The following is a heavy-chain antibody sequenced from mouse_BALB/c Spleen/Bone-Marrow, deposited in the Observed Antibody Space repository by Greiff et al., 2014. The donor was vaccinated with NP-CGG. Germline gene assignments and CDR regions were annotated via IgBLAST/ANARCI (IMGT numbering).Heavy chain of an antibody. V-gene: IGHV1S22*01. D-gene: IGHD1-1*01. J-gene: IGHJ4*01. Sequence: LQQPGSELVRPGASVKLSCKASGYTFTSYWMHWVKQRPGQGLEWIGNIYPDSGKTNYDEKFKRKATLTVDTSSSTAYMQLSSLTSEDSTVYYCTRRGDYYGSPRVYCAMDFWGQGTSVTVSS. CDR1: GYTFTSYW. CDR3: TRRGDYYGSPRVYCAMDF. CDR2: IYPDSGKT.